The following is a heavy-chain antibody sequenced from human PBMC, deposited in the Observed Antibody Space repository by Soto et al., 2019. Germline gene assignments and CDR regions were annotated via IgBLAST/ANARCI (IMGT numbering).Heavy chain of an antibody. CDR3: IPASVGAPRDLDY. Sequence: EVQLVESGGGLVQPGGSLKLSCAASGFTFSGSAMHWVRQASGKGLEWVGRIRSKANSYATAYAASVKGRFTISRDDSKNTAYLQMNSLKAEDTAVYYCIPASVGAPRDLDYWGQGTLVTVSS. D-gene: IGHD1-26*01. V-gene: IGHV3-73*01. J-gene: IGHJ4*02. CDR1: GFTFSGSA. CDR2: IRSKANSYAT.